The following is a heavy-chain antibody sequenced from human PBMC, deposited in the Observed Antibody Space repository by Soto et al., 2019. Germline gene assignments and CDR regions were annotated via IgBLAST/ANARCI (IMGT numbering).Heavy chain of an antibody. CDR3: ARDGAGADGPGWFDP. CDR1: GDSISRGGYY. Sequence: QVQLQESGPGLVKPSQTLSLTCTVSGDSISRGGYYWNWLRQHPRKGLEWIGYIYHSGSTIYNPSLKSRVTIAVDTSKNRVSLEVSNVTAADTAVYYCARDGAGADGPGWFDPWGQGILVTVSS. J-gene: IGHJ5*02. CDR2: IYHSGST. V-gene: IGHV4-31*03. D-gene: IGHD3-10*01.